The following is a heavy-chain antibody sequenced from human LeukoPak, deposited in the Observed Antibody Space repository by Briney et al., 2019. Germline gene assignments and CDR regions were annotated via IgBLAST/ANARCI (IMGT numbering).Heavy chain of an antibody. J-gene: IGHJ4*02. CDR1: GYTFINFA. V-gene: IGHV1-3*01. CDR2: INAGSGNT. D-gene: IGHD3-10*01. Sequence: ASVKVSCKASGYTFINFAINWGRQAPGQRPEWMGWINAGSGNTKYSQKFQGRVTITRDTSASTAYMELSSLTSEDTAVYYCARDRSDFGPGSGSYNYWGQGTLVTVSS. CDR3: ARDRSDFGPGSGSYNY.